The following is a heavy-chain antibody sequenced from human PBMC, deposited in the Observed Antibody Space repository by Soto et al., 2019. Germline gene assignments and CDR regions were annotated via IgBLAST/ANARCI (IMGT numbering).Heavy chain of an antibody. CDR2: IYYSGST. CDR1: GGSISSSSYY. V-gene: IGHV4-39*01. Sequence: PSETLSPTCTVSGGSISSSSYYWGWIRQPPGKGLEWIGSIYYSGSTYYNPSLKSRVTISVDTSKNQFSLKLSSVTAADTAVYYCARGANYDSSGYPPPFDYWGQGTLVTVSS. J-gene: IGHJ4*02. CDR3: ARGANYDSSGYPPPFDY. D-gene: IGHD3-22*01.